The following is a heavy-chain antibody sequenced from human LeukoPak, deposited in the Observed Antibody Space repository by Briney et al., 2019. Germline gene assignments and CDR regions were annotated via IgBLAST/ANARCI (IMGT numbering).Heavy chain of an antibody. Sequence: GRSLRLSCAASGFTFSSFALHWVRQAPGKGLEWVAVISFDGSNKYYADSVKGRFTISRDNSKNTLYLQMSSLRAEDTAVYYCARAGTTVTTPYYYGMDVWGQGTTVTVSS. V-gene: IGHV3-30-3*01. CDR3: ARAGTTVTTPYYYGMDV. CDR1: GFTFSSFA. CDR2: ISFDGSNK. D-gene: IGHD4-17*01. J-gene: IGHJ6*02.